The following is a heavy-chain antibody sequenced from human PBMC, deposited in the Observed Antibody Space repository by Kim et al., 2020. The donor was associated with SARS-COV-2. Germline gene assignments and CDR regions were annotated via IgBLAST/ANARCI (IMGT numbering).Heavy chain of an antibody. D-gene: IGHD6-13*01. CDR2: IKQDGSEK. J-gene: IGHJ2*01. V-gene: IGHV3-7*03. CDR1: GFTFSSYW. CDR3: ARDLSPSMYSSSWRGSYWYFDL. Sequence: GGSLRLSCAASGFTFSSYWMSWVRQAPGKGLEWVANIKQDGSEKYYVDSVKGRFTISRDNAKNSLYLQMNSLRAEDTAVYYCARDLSPSMYSSSWRGSYWYFDLWGRGTLVTVSS.